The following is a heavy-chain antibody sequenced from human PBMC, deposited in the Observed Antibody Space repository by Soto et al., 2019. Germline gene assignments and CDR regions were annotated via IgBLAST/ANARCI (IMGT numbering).Heavy chain of an antibody. V-gene: IGHV4-39*07. J-gene: IGHJ2*01. D-gene: IGHD5-18*01. Sequence: SETLSLTCTVSGGSISSGGYYWSWIRQPPGKGLEWIGEINHSGSTNYNPSLKSRVTISVDTSKNQFSLKLSSVTAADTAVYYCARVRRLAMATPPFRYFDLWGRGTLVTVSS. CDR2: INHSGST. CDR3: ARVRRLAMATPPFRYFDL. CDR1: GGSISSGGYY.